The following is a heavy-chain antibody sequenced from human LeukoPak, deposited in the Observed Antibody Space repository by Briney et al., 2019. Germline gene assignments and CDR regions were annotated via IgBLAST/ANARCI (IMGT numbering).Heavy chain of an antibody. CDR2: IKQDGSEK. CDR1: GFTFSSYW. Sequence: GGSLRLSCAASGFTFSSYWMSWVRQAPGKGLEWVANIKQDGSEKYYVDSVKGRFTISRDNAKNSLYLQMNSLRAEDTAVYYCASEVYSSSPDDAFDIWGQGTMVTVSS. CDR3: ASEVYSSSPDDAFDI. J-gene: IGHJ3*02. V-gene: IGHV3-7*01. D-gene: IGHD6-6*01.